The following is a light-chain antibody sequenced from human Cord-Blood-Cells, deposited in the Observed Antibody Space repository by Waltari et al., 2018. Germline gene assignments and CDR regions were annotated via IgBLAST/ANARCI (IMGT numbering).Light chain of an antibody. V-gene: IGLV3-19*01. CDR1: SPRSHY. Sequence: SSELTQDPAVSVALGQTVRITCQGDSPRSHYASGYQQKPRQAPVLVIYGKNNRPSGIPDRFSGSSSGNTASLTITGAQAEDEADYYCNSRDSSGNHYVFGTGTKVTVL. CDR2: GKN. CDR3: NSRDSSGNHYV. J-gene: IGLJ1*01.